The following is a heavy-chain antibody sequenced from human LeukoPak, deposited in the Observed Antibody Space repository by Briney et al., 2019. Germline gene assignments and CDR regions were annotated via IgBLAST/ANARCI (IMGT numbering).Heavy chain of an antibody. Sequence: GGSLRLSCAASGLTFSSYWMSWVRQAPGKGLEWAANIKQDGSEKYYVDSVKGRFTISRDNAKNSLYLQMNSLRAEDTAVYYCARDRGWEQIDAFDIWGQGTMVTVSS. V-gene: IGHV3-7*01. CDR3: ARDRGWEQIDAFDI. J-gene: IGHJ3*02. CDR2: IKQDGSEK. D-gene: IGHD1-26*01. CDR1: GLTFSSYW.